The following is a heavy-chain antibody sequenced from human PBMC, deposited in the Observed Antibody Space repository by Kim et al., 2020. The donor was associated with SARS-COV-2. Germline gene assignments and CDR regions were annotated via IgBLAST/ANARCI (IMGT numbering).Heavy chain of an antibody. CDR2: ISGSGSTV. V-gene: IGHV3-48*04. J-gene: IGHJ4*01. Sequence: GGSLRLSCAASGFTFSSYPMNWIRQAPGKGLEWISYISGSGSTVYSTESVKGRFTISRDNAKNSLYLQMNSLRAEDTAMYFCARRGTVKWVGESDNFDY. D-gene: IGHD3-10*01. CDR3: ARRGTVKWVGESDNFDY. CDR1: GFTFSSYP.